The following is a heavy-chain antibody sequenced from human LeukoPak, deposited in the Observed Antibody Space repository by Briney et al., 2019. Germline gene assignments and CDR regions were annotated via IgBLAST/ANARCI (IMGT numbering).Heavy chain of an antibody. CDR2: IYYSGST. V-gene: IGHV4-39*07. Sequence: SETVSLTCTVSGGSISSSYSYWGWIRQPPGKGLEWIGNIYYSGSTYYSPSLTSRVTVSVDTSENQFSLKLSSVTAADTAVYYCARDWGHYFDYWGQGTLVTVSS. J-gene: IGHJ4*02. CDR3: ARDWGHYFDY. D-gene: IGHD7-27*01. CDR1: GGSISSSYSY.